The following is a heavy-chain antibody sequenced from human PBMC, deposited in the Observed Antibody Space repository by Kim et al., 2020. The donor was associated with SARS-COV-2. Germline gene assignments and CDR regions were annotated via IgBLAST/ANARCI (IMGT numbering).Heavy chain of an antibody. J-gene: IGHJ5*02. Sequence: SETLSLTCAVYGGSFSGYYWSWIRQPPGKGLEWIGEINHSGSTNYNPSLKSRVTISVDTSKNQFSLKLSSVTAADTAVYYCARTCGVLWFGEFHAGWFDPWGQGTLVTVSS. CDR3: ARTCGVLWFGEFHAGWFDP. V-gene: IGHV4-34*01. CDR2: INHSGST. CDR1: GGSFSGYY. D-gene: IGHD3-10*01.